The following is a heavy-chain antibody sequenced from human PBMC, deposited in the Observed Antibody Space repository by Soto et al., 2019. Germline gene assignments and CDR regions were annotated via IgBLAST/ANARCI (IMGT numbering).Heavy chain of an antibody. V-gene: IGHV1-18*01. J-gene: IGHJ4*02. CDR1: GYTFTDYG. D-gene: IGHD6-19*01. CDR3: ARDAQYSSRWHPIDY. Sequence: QVQLVQSGAEVKKPGASVKVYCKASGYTFTDYGISWVRQAPGQGLEWMGWIHTYNGNTNYAQKVQGRVTMTTDSSTRTAYMESRGLRLDDTAVYYCARDAQYSSRWHPIDYWGQGTLGTVSS. CDR2: IHTYNGNT.